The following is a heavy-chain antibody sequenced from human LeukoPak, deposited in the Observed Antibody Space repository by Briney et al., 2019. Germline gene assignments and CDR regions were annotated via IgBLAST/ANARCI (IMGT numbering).Heavy chain of an antibody. J-gene: IGHJ4*02. V-gene: IGHV1-2*02. CDR2: INPNSGGT. Sequence: ASVKVSCKASGYTFTGYYMHWVRQAPGQGLEWMGWINPNSGGTNYAQKFQGRVTMTRDTSISTAYMELSRLRSDDTAVYYCARADYSGYDARPFDYWGQGTLVTVSS. D-gene: IGHD5-12*01. CDR1: GYTFTGYY. CDR3: ARADYSGYDARPFDY.